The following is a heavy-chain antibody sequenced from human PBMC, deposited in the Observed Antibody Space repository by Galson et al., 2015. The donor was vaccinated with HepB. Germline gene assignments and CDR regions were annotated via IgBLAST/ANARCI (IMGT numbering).Heavy chain of an antibody. CDR2: IFYSGST. Sequence: SETLSLTCTVSGDSINNYYWSWIRQPPGKGLEWIGNIFYSGSTNYNPSLDSRVTMSVDTSKSQFSLKLRSVTAADTAVYYCASYVVVPGYFQHWSQGTLVTVSS. V-gene: IGHV4-59*01. CDR3: ASYVVVPGYFQH. CDR1: GDSINNYY. J-gene: IGHJ1*01. D-gene: IGHD2-21*01.